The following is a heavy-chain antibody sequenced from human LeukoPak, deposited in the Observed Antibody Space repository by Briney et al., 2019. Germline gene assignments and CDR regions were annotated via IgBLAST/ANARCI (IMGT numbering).Heavy chain of an antibody. J-gene: IGHJ2*01. V-gene: IGHV3-9*02. D-gene: IGHD3-22*01. Sequence: GGSLRLSCAAPGFTTDVYAMHWVRQATGKGLDWVSCISWNSGSIGYADSVKGRFTITIDNAKNALYLQMISLRAEDAALYYCAKDRAMIVATALFHLWGRGTLVTVSS. CDR2: ISWNSGSI. CDR1: GFTTDVYA. CDR3: AKDRAMIVATALFHL.